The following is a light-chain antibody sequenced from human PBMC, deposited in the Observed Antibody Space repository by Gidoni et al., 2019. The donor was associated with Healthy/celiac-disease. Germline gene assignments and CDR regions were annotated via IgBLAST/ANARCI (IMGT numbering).Light chain of an antibody. CDR2: AAS. Sequence: AIRMTQSPSSFSASTGDRVTITCRASQGISSYLAWYQQKPGKAPKLLIYAASTLQSGVPSRFSGSGSGTDFTLTISCLQSEDFATYYCQQYYSYPRITFGQXTRLEIK. CDR3: QQYYSYPRIT. CDR1: QGISSY. J-gene: IGKJ5*01. V-gene: IGKV1-8*01.